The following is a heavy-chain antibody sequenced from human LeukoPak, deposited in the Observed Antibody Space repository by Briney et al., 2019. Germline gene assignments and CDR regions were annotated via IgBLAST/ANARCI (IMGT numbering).Heavy chain of an antibody. J-gene: IGHJ3*02. CDR2: ITWNTGSI. V-gene: IGHV3-9*01. D-gene: IGHD1-26*01. CDR3: AKDRGGSYFDAFDI. CDR1: GFTFDDYA. Sequence: PGGSLRLSCAASGFTFDDYAMHWVRQAPGKGLEWVSGITWNTGSIGYADSVKGRFTVSRDNATNSLYLQMNSLRADDTPLYYCAKDRGGSYFDAFDIWGQGTLVTVSS.